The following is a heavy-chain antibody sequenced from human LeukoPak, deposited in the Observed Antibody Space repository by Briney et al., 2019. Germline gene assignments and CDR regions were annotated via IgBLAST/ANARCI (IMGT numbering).Heavy chain of an antibody. CDR1: GFTFSSYS. CDR2: ISSSSII. Sequence: GGSLRLSCAASGFTFSSYSMNWVRQAPGKGLEWVSYISSSSIIYYADSVKGRFTISRDNAKNSLYLQMNSLRAEDTAVYYCARFMVRGVIRPRAFDIWGQGTMVTVSS. CDR3: ARFMVRGVIRPRAFDI. D-gene: IGHD3-10*01. V-gene: IGHV3-48*01. J-gene: IGHJ3*02.